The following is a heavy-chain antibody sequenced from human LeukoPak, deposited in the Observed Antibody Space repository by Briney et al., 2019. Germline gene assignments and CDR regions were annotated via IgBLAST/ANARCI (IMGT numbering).Heavy chain of an antibody. CDR3: AKEDTGYDLDY. D-gene: IGHD5-12*01. J-gene: IGHJ4*02. CDR2: IGGSGRNT. Sequence: HPGGSLRLSSAASGFTFKSYAMNWVRQAPGKGLEWVSGIGGSGRNTYYTGSVKGRFTISRDNSRDTLYLQMNSLRADDTAVYYCAKEDTGYDLDYWGQGTLVTVSS. CDR1: GFTFKSYA. V-gene: IGHV3-23*01.